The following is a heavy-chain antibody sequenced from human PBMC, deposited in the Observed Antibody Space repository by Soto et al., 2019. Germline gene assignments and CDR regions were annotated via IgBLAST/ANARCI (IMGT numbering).Heavy chain of an antibody. Sequence: QVQLVQSGAEVKKPGSSVKVSCKASGGTFSSYAISWVRQAPGQGLEWMGGIIPIFGTANYAQKFQGRVTITADESTSKADMELSSLRSEDTAVYYCARGSGDGYNHSGLLFDYWGQGTLVTVSS. CDR1: GGTFSSYA. CDR2: IIPIFGTA. J-gene: IGHJ4*02. D-gene: IGHD5-12*01. CDR3: ARGSGDGYNHSGLLFDY. V-gene: IGHV1-69*01.